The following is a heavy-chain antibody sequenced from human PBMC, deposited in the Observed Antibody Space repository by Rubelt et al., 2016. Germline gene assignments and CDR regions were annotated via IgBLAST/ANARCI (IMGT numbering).Heavy chain of an antibody. V-gene: IGHV4-59*01. CDR3: ARNIVATVSAFDY. D-gene: IGHD5-12*01. J-gene: IGHJ4*02. CDR2: IYYRGST. Sequence: QVQLQESGPGLVKPSETLSLTCTVSGGSISSYYWSWIRQPPGKGLEWIWYIYYRGSTNYNPSLKSRGPISVDTSKNQFSLKLSSVTAADTAVYYCARNIVATVSAFDYWGQGTLVTVSS. CDR1: GGSISSYY.